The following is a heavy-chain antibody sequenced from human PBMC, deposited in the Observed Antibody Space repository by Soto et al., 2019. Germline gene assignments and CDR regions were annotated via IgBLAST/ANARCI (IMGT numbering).Heavy chain of an antibody. Sequence: ASVKVSCKASGGTFSSYAISWVRQAPGQGLEWMGGIIPIFGTANYAQKFQGRVTITADESTSTAYMELSSLRSEDTAVYYCACYYGSGSYYNVYYYGMDVWGQGTTVTVSS. V-gene: IGHV1-69*13. CDR3: ACYYGSGSYYNVYYYGMDV. D-gene: IGHD3-10*01. CDR1: GGTFSSYA. J-gene: IGHJ6*02. CDR2: IIPIFGTA.